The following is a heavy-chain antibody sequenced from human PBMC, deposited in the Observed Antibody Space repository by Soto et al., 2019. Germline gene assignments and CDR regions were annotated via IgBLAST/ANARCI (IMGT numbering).Heavy chain of an antibody. D-gene: IGHD3-16*01. CDR2: INPHSGGS. V-gene: IGHV1-2*02. Sequence: QVQVVQSAAEVKKPGASVKVSCKASGFTFTAYYIHWVRQAPGQGLEWMGRINPHSGGSNYAQKFQGRVTMTRDTSISTTYLDLSRLTSDDTAVYFCAVGVLTNAHYGMDVWGQGTTVTVSS. J-gene: IGHJ6*02. CDR3: AVGVLTNAHYGMDV. CDR1: GFTFTAYY.